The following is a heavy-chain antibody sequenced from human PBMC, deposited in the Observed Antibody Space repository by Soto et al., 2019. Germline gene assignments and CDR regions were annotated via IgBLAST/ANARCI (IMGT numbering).Heavy chain of an antibody. Sequence: PRGSLRLSCAASGFTVSSNYMSWVRQAPGKGLEWVAVISYDGSNKYYADSVKGRFTISRDNSKNTLYLQMDSLRAEDSAVYYCAKASSSWDGYYYYGMDVWGPGTTVTVSS. CDR3: AKASSSWDGYYYYGMDV. J-gene: IGHJ6*02. CDR1: GFTVSSNY. D-gene: IGHD6-13*01. CDR2: ISYDGSNK. V-gene: IGHV3-30*14.